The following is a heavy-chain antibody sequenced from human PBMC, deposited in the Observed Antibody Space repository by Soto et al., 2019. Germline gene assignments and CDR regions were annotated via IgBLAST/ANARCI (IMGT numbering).Heavy chain of an antibody. CDR2: IYYSGST. CDR1: GGSISSSSYY. J-gene: IGHJ3*02. CDR3: ARLWFGDPTSASVTFDI. D-gene: IGHD3-10*01. Sequence: SETLSLTCTVSGGSISSSSYYWGWIRQPPGKGLEWIGSIYYSGSTYYNPSLKSRVTISVDTSKNQFSLKLSSVTAADTAVYYCARLWFGDPTSASVTFDIWGQGTMVTVSS. V-gene: IGHV4-39*01.